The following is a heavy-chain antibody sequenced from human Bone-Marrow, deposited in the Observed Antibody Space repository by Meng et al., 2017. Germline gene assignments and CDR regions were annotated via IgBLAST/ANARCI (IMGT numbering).Heavy chain of an antibody. CDR2: INPKSGDT. CDR1: GYNFPDYY. Sequence: HVQLVHSGAEVKKPGASVKVSCKPSGYNFPDYYIHWVRRAPGQGLEWMGRINPKSGDTHYAQKFQARVTMTGDTSISTAYMELSGLRSDDTAMYYCARDEDISAAGKLFGDYWGQGTLVTVSS. J-gene: IGHJ4*02. V-gene: IGHV1-2*06. CDR3: ARDEDISAAGKLFGDY. D-gene: IGHD6-25*01.